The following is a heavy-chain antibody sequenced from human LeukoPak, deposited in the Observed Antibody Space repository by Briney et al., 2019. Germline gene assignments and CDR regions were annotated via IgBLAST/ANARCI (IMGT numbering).Heavy chain of an antibody. D-gene: IGHD3-22*01. J-gene: IGHJ1*01. Sequence: PGGSLRLSCAASGFTFDDYGMSWVRQAPGKGLEWVSGINWNGGSTGYADSVKGRFTISRDNAKNSLYLQMNSLRAEDTALYYCARSDYDSSGYYRTHFQHWGQGTLVTASS. CDR1: GFTFDDYG. CDR2: INWNGGST. CDR3: ARSDYDSSGYYRTHFQH. V-gene: IGHV3-20*04.